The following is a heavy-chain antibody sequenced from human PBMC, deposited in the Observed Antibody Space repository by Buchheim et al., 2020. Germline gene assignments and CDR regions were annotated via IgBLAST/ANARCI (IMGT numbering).Heavy chain of an antibody. CDR2: INQDGSEK. J-gene: IGHJ6*03. CDR3: ARGDRRAYDHYMDV. D-gene: IGHD5-12*01. CDR1: GFTFSGFW. V-gene: IGHV3-7*04. Sequence: EVQVEESGGNLVQPGGSLRLSCAASGFTFSGFWMSWVRQAPGKGLEWVANINQDGSEKNYVDSVKGRFTVSRDNARNSLYLQMNSLRGEDRAVYYCARGDRRAYDHYMDVWGKGT.